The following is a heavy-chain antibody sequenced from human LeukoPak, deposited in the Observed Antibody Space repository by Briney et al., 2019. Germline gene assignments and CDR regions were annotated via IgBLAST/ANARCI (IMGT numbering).Heavy chain of an antibody. CDR2: ISSSGSYT. CDR1: GFTFSDYY. CDR3: ARSYCSGGSCFAFDI. V-gene: IGHV3-11*06. Sequence: GGSLRLSCAASGFTFSDYYMSWIRQAPGKGLEWVSYISSSGSYTNYAYSVKGRFTISRDNSKNTLYLQMNSLRAEDTAVYYCARSYCSGGSCFAFDIWGQGTMVTVSS. J-gene: IGHJ3*02. D-gene: IGHD2-15*01.